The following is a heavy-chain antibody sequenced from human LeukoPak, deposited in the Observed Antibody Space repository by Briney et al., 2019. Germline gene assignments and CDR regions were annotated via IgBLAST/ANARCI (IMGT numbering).Heavy chain of an antibody. D-gene: IGHD6-19*01. CDR1: GFTFSSHG. V-gene: IGHV3-33*01. Sequence: PGGSLRLSCAASGFTFSSHGMHWVRQAPGKGLEWVAVIWYDGSNEYYEDSVKGRFAISRDNSKNTLFLQMNALRAEDTAVYYCVSSITVAGIIDYWGQGTLVTVSS. CDR3: VSSITVAGIIDY. J-gene: IGHJ4*02. CDR2: IWYDGSNE.